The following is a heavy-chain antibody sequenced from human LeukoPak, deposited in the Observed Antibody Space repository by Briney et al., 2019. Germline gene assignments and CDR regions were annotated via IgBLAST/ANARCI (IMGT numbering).Heavy chain of an antibody. CDR2: INPSGGST. V-gene: IGHV1-46*01. CDR1: GYTFTSYY. J-gene: IGHJ6*02. CDR3: ARDFIVLMVYESGYYGMDV. Sequence: ASVTVSCKASGYTFTSYYMHWVRQAPGQGLEWMGIINPSGGSTSYAQKFQGRVTMTRDTSTSTVYMELSSLRSEDTAVYYCARDFIVLMVYESGYYGMDVWGQGTTVTVSS. D-gene: IGHD2-8*01.